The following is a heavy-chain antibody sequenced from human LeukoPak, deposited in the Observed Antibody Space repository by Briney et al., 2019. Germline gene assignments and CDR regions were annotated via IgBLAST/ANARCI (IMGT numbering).Heavy chain of an antibody. CDR1: GFTFSSYW. V-gene: IGHV3-7*01. J-gene: IGHJ4*02. CDR3: AREGGVIVLDY. CDR2: IKQDGSEK. Sequence: GGSLRLSCAASGFTFSSYWMSWLRQAPGKGLEWVANIKQDGSEKYYVDSVKGRFTISRDNAKNSLYLQMNSLRAEDTAVYYCAREGGVIVLDYWGQGTLVTVSS. D-gene: IGHD3-16*02.